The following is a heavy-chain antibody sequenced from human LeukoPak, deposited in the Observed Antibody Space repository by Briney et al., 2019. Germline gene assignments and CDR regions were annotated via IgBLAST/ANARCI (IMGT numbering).Heavy chain of an antibody. Sequence: PSETLSLTCTVSGASISSSIHYWGWFRQPPGKGLEWIGTLSSSGSTYYNPSLKSRVTISVDTSKNQFSLKLSSVTAADTAVYYCAREGAVAGTFRRVIDYWGQGTLVTVSS. CDR3: AREGAVAGTFRRVIDY. D-gene: IGHD6-19*01. CDR1: GASISSSIHY. CDR2: LSSSGST. J-gene: IGHJ4*02. V-gene: IGHV4-39*07.